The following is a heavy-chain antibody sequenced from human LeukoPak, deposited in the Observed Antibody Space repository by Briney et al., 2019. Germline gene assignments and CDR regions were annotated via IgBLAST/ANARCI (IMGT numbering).Heavy chain of an antibody. J-gene: IGHJ3*02. D-gene: IGHD6-13*01. CDR3: ARYQTPIAAAGSRYAFDS. CDR2: ISAYHGNT. CDR1: GYTFTSYG. Sequence: ASVKVSCKASGYTFTSYGISWVRQAPGQXLEWMGWISAYHGNTNYAQKLQGRVTMTTDTSTSTAYMELRSLRSDETAVYYCARYQTPIAAAGSRYAFDSWGQGTMVTVSS. V-gene: IGHV1-18*01.